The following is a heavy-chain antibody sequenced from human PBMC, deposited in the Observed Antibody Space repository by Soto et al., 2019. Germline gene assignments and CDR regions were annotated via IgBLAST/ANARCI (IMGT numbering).Heavy chain of an antibody. CDR2: IYWDDDK. Sequence: SGPTLVNPTQTLTLTCTFSGFSLSTSGVGVGWIRQPPGKALEWLALIYWDDDKRYSPSLKSRLTITKDTSKNQVVLTMTNMDPVDTPTYYCAHSHSGYDSFDFDYGAQETLAPVPS. D-gene: IGHD5-12*01. CDR3: AHSHSGYDSFDFDY. CDR1: GFSLSTSGVG. J-gene: IGHJ4*02. V-gene: IGHV2-5*02.